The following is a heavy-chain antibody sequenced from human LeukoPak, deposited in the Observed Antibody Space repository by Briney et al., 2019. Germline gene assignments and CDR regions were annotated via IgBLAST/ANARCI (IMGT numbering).Heavy chain of an antibody. Sequence: SETLSLTCTVSGGSISSYYWSRIRQPPGKGLEWIGYIYYSGSTNYNPSLKSRVTISVDTSKNQFSLKLSSVTAADTAVYYCARALLSPVTPDYYMDVWGKGTTVTVSS. V-gene: IGHV4-59*01. CDR2: IYYSGST. D-gene: IGHD3-16*02. CDR3: ARALLSPVTPDYYMDV. CDR1: GGSISSYY. J-gene: IGHJ6*03.